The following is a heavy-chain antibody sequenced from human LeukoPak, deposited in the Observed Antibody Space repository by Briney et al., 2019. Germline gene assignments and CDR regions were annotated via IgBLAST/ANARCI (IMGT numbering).Heavy chain of an antibody. Sequence: SETLSLTCTVSGGSISSGGYYWSWIRQHPGKGLEWIGYIYYSGSTYYNPSLKSRVTISVDTSKNQISLKLSSVTAADTAVYYCARSSQYYSFDIWGQGTMVTVSS. CDR1: GGSISSGGYY. V-gene: IGHV4-31*03. CDR3: ARSSQYYSFDI. CDR2: IYYSGST. D-gene: IGHD3-10*01. J-gene: IGHJ3*02.